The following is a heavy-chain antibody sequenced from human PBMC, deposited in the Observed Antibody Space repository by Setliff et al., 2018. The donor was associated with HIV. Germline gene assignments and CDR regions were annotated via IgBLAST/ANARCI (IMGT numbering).Heavy chain of an antibody. CDR3: ARHRVHNPSYNFWSGPTNYYYYMDV. Sequence: KASETLSLTCTVSGVSISDYYWSWIRQPPGKGLEWIGYIYFSGSTNYNPSLKSRVTMSLDTSKSQLSLKLSSVTAADTAVYYCARHRVHNPSYNFWSGPTNYYYYMDVWGKGTTVTVSS. D-gene: IGHD3-3*01. V-gene: IGHV4-59*13. J-gene: IGHJ6*03. CDR2: IYFSGST. CDR1: GVSISDYY.